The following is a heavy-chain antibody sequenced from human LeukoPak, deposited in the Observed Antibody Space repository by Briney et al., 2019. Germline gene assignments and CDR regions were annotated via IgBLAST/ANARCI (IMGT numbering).Heavy chain of an antibody. V-gene: IGHV1-69*13. D-gene: IGHD2-2*01. CDR2: IIPIFGTA. J-gene: IGHJ4*02. CDR3: ARGSGYCSSTSCYDFDY. CDR1: GGTFSSYA. Sequence: SVKVSRKASGGTFSSYAISWVRQAPGQGLEWMGGIIPIFGTANYAQKFQGRVTITADESTSTAYMELSSLRSEDTAVYYCARGSGYCSSTSCYDFDYWGQGTLVTVSS.